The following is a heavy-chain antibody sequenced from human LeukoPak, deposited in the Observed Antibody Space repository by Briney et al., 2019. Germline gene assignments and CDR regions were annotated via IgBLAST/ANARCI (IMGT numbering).Heavy chain of an antibody. J-gene: IGHJ4*02. CDR1: GGSFSGYY. Sequence: SETLSLTCAVYGGSFSGYYWSWIRQPPGKGLEWIGEINHSGSTNYNPSLKSRVTISVDTSKNQFSLKLSSVTAAGTAVYYCARRSGIFDYWGQGTLVTVSS. D-gene: IGHD1-1*01. CDR2: INHSGST. V-gene: IGHV4-34*01. CDR3: ARRSGIFDY.